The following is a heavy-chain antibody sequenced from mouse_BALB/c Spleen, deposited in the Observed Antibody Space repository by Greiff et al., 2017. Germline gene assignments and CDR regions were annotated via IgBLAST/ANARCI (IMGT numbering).Heavy chain of an antibody. D-gene: IGHD2-4*01. V-gene: IGHV5-6*01. CDR1: GFTFSSYG. CDR3: ARRFDDYGDYAMDY. CDR2: ISSGGSYT. J-gene: IGHJ4*01. Sequence: EVQLVESGGDLVKPGGSLKLSCAASGFTFSSYGMSWVRQTPDKRLEWVATISSGGSYTYYPDSVKGRFTISRDNAKNTLYLQMSSLKSEDTAMYYCARRFDDYGDYAMDYWGRETSVTVSS.